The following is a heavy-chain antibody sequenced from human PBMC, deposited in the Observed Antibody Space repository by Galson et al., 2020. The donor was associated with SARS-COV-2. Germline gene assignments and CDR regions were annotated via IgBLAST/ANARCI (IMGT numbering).Heavy chain of an antibody. D-gene: IGHD1-20*01. CDR2: ISYSAGSV. J-gene: IGHJ4*02. Sequence: GESLKISCAVPGFTLNNCAMPWVRQAPGKGLEWVSTISYSAGSVFYADSVNGRFTISRDNSKNILYLQMNSLRAEDTAIYYCAKSLQPAVWVPDDWGQGTLVTVSS. V-gene: IGHV3-23*01. CDR3: AKSLQPAVWVPDD. CDR1: GFTLNNCA.